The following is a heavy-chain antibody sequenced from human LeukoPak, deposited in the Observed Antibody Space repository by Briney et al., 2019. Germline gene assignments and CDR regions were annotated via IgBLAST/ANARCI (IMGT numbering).Heavy chain of an antibody. CDR1: GFTFSSYG. J-gene: IGHJ4*02. Sequence: PGGSLRLSCAASGFTFSSYGMHWVRQAPGKGLEWVAFIRYDGSNKYYADSVKGRFTISRDNSKNTLYLQMNSLRAEDTAVYYCARARYCTSTSCYIDYWGQGTLVTVSS. V-gene: IGHV3-30*02. CDR3: ARARYCTSTSCYIDY. D-gene: IGHD2-2*02. CDR2: IRYDGSNK.